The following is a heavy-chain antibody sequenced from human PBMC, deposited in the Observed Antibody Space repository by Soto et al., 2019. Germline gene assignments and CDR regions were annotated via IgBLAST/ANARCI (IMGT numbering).Heavy chain of an antibody. V-gene: IGHV3-23*01. CDR2: ISGSGGST. Sequence: PVGSLRLSCAASGFTFSSYAMSWVRQAPGKGLEWVSAISGSGGSTYYTDSVKGRFTISRDNSKNTLYLQMNSLRAEDTAVYYCAKAEYCTNGVCSGPDYWGQGTLVTVSS. CDR1: GFTFSSYA. CDR3: AKAEYCTNGVCSGPDY. D-gene: IGHD2-8*01. J-gene: IGHJ4*02.